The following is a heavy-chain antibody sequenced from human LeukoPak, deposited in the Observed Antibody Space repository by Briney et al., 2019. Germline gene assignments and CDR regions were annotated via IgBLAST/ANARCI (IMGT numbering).Heavy chain of an antibody. V-gene: IGHV1-18*01. D-gene: IGHD1-1*01. J-gene: IGHJ4*02. CDR2: ISAYNGNE. CDR3: ARDGTRDDFDY. CDR1: GGTFSSYA. Sequence: ASVKVSFKASGGTFSSYAISWVRRAPGQGLEWMGWISAYNGNEYYAQKFQGRVTMTTDTSTSTAYLVLRSLRSDDTAVYYCARDGTRDDFDYWGQGTLVTVSS.